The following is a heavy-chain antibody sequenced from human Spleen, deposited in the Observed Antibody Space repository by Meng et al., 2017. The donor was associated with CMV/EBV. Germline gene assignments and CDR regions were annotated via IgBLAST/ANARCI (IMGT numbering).Heavy chain of an antibody. CDR1: GFPFSTYG. D-gene: IGHD3-3*01. Sequence: GGSLRLSCAASGFPFSTYGMHWVRQAPGEGLEWVAVIWYDGSKKYYADSVKGRFTISRDNAKESVYLEMNSLRVDDTAVFYCAGASQELRFLEWLGEGLGYGMDVWGQGTTVTVSS. V-gene: IGHV3-33*01. J-gene: IGHJ6*02. CDR3: AGASQELRFLEWLGEGLGYGMDV. CDR2: IWYDGSKK.